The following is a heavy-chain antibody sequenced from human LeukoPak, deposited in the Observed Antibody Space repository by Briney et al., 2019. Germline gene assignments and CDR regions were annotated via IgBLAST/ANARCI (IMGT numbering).Heavy chain of an antibody. Sequence: GASLHTSCKASGSRFTTYWSCWVRQMPGKGLECMGISYPIESDTRYSPSFEGQVTISADKSINTAYLQWSSLKASDTAMYYCARHEFSNIWYWRYNWFDPWGQGTLVTVSS. CDR3: ARHEFSNIWYWRYNWFDP. CDR1: GSRFTTYW. CDR2: SYPIESDT. V-gene: IGHV5-51*01. J-gene: IGHJ5*02. D-gene: IGHD6-13*01.